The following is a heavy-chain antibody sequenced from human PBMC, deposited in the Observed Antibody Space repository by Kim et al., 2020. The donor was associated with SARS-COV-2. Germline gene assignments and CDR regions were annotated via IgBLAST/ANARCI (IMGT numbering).Heavy chain of an antibody. J-gene: IGHJ4*02. V-gene: IGHV3-48*03. CDR3: ARGPNYSPFDY. D-gene: IGHD4-4*01. Sequence: YADAGRGRLTIARDNDKTSLFLQMNSLRAEDTAVYYCARGPNYSPFDYWGQGTLVTVSS.